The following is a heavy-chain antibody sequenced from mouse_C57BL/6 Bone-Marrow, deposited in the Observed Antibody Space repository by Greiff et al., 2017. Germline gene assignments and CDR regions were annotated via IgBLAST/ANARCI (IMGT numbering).Heavy chain of an antibody. V-gene: IGHV1-75*01. J-gene: IGHJ2*01. CDR1: GYTFTDYY. CDR3: ARDTTTVVATFDY. Sequence: QVQLKQSGPELVKPGASVKISCKASGYTFTDYYINWVKQRPGQGLEWIGWIFPGSGSTYYNEKFKGKATLTVEKSSSTAYMLLSSLTSEDSAVYFCARDTTTVVATFDYWGQGTTLTVSS. D-gene: IGHD1-1*01. CDR2: IFPGSGST.